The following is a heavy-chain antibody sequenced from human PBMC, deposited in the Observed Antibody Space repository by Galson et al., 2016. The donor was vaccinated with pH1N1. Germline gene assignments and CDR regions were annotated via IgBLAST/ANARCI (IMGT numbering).Heavy chain of an antibody. CDR2: ISGSGSVT. J-gene: IGHJ3*02. CDR3: AKGGYGDYGLDVFGI. Sequence: SLRLSCAAPDFTLDYAMNWVRQAPGKGVDWISSISGSGSVTRYADPVQGRFTISKDTSKNTVYLQMHSLRAEDTGLYYCAKGGYGDYGLDVFGIWGQGIMVTVSS. V-gene: IGHV3-23*01. CDR1: DFTLDYA. D-gene: IGHD4-17*01.